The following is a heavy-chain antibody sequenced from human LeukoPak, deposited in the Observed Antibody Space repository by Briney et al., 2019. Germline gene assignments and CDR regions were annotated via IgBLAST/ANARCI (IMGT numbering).Heavy chain of an antibody. J-gene: IGHJ4*02. CDR1: RGSISSGDHY. V-gene: IGHV4-30-4*01. D-gene: IGHD4-17*01. Sequence: SETLSLTCNVSRGSISSGDHYWSWIRQRPGKGLEWMGYTYFTGSTYYNPSLQSRLIISADTSMTKFSLRLRSVTAADTAVYYCTYGPLDSWGPGILVTVSS. CDR3: TYGPLDS. CDR2: TYFTGST.